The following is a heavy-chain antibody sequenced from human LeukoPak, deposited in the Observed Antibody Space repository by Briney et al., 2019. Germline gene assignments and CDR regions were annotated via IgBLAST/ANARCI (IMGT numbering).Heavy chain of an antibody. D-gene: IGHD3-22*01. CDR1: GGSISGYY. Sequence: SETLSLTCTVSGGSISGYYWSWSRQAPGKGVEWIGNLYYNRGAWFKSSLKSRVTTSVDTSKNEFSLKLSSVTAADTAVYYCARVPGYRDSSDWGQGTLVTVSS. V-gene: IGHV4-59*12. J-gene: IGHJ4*02. CDR3: ARVPGYRDSSD. CDR2: LYYNRGA.